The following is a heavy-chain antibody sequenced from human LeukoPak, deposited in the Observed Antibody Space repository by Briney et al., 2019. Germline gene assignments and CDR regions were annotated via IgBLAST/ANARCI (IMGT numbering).Heavy chain of an antibody. V-gene: IGHV4-59*01. CDR3: ARAGVAAAIPHNWFDP. Sequence: PSETLSLTCTVSGGPISSYYWSWIRQPPGKGLEWIGYIYYSGSTNYNPSLKSRVTISVDTSKNQFSLKLSSVTAADTAVYYCARAGVAAAIPHNWFDPWGQGTLVTVSS. J-gene: IGHJ5*02. CDR2: IYYSGST. CDR1: GGPISSYY. D-gene: IGHD6-13*01.